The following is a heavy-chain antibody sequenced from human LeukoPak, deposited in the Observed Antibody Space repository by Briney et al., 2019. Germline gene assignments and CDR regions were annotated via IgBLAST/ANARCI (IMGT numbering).Heavy chain of an antibody. V-gene: IGHV3-21*01. D-gene: IGHD4-17*01. CDR3: ALPLRDGDFYFDY. CDR1: GXTFSSYS. CDR2: ISGTSFYI. Sequence: PGGSLRLSCEASGXTFSSYSMNWVRQAPGKGLEWVSSISGTSFYIYYADSVKGRFTISRDNAKNTVFLQMNSLRAEDTAVYYCALPLRDGDFYFDYWGQGALVAVSS. J-gene: IGHJ4*02.